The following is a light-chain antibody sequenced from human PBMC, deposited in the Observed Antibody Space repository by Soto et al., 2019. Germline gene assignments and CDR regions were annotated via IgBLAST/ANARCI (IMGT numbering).Light chain of an antibody. CDR1: QSVSSY. CDR3: QQYDQWWT. J-gene: IGKJ1*01. V-gene: IGKV3-15*01. CDR2: GAS. Sequence: EIVLTQSPATLSLSPGARGPLSCRASQSVSSYLAWYQQNPGQAPRLLVYGASIRATGIPARFSGSGSGTEYSLTISSLQSEDFGVYFCQQYDQWWTFGQGTKVDIK.